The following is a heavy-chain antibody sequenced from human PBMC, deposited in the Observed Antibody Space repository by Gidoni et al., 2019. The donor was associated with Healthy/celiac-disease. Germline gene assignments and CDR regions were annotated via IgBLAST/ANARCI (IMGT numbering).Heavy chain of an antibody. V-gene: IGHV3-33*01. D-gene: IGHD3-16*01. CDR2: IWYDGSNK. Sequence: QVQLVESGGGVVQPGRSLRLSCAASGFTFSSYGMNWVRKAPGKGVEWGAVIWYDGSNKYYEDSVKGRFTSSRENYKNTLYLKMNSLRAEERAVYYCARGGLGAFDYWGQGTLVTVSS. CDR1: GFTFSSYG. J-gene: IGHJ4*02. CDR3: ARGGLGAFDY.